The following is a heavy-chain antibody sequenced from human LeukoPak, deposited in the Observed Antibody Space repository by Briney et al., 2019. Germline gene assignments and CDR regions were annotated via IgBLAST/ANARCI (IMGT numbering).Heavy chain of an antibody. CDR2: IYSGGST. CDR3: ALGLVTDY. Sequence: GGSLRLSCAASGFTVSSNFMSWVRQAPGKGLEWVSVIYSGGSTYYADSVKGRFTISRDNSKNTLYLQMNSRGVEDTAVYYCALGLVTDYWGQGTLVTVSS. CDR1: GFTVSSNF. V-gene: IGHV3-66*01. D-gene: IGHD3-9*01. J-gene: IGHJ4*02.